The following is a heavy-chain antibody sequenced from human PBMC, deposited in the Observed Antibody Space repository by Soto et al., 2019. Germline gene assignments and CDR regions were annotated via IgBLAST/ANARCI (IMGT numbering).Heavy chain of an antibody. J-gene: IGHJ6*02. CDR3: AKEGDGYNSEYYYYGMDV. CDR2: ISYDGSNK. D-gene: IGHD5-12*01. V-gene: IGHV3-30*18. Sequence: GGSLRLSCAASGFTFSSYGMHWVRQAPGKGLEWVAVISYDGSNKYYADSVKGRFTISRDNSKNTLYLQMNSLRAEDTAVYYCAKEGDGYNSEYYYYGMDVWGQGTTVTVSS. CDR1: GFTFSSYG.